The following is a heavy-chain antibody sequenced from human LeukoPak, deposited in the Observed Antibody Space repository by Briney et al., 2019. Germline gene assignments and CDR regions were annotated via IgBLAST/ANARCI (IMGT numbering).Heavy chain of an antibody. V-gene: IGHV3-33*08. D-gene: IGHD3-3*01. CDR3: AREGVRFLFDP. CDR1: GFTFSSYG. Sequence: AGSPRLSCAASGFTFSSYGMHWVRQAPGKGLEWVAFIWYDGSNKYYGDSAKGRFTISRDNSKNTLYLQMNSLRAEDTAVYYCAREGVRFLFDPWGQGTLVTVSS. CDR2: IWYDGSNK. J-gene: IGHJ5*02.